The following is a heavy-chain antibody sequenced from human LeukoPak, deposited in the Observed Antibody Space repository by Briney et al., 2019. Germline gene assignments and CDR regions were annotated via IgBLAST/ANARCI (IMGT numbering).Heavy chain of an antibody. J-gene: IGHJ4*02. Sequence: PGGSLRLSCAASGFTFTTYWMSWVRQAPGKGLEWVGRIKSKTDGGTTDYAAPVKGRFTISRDDSKNTLYLQMNSLKTEDTAVYYCTTQTTVTTDYWGQGTLVTVSS. CDR3: TTQTTVTTDY. CDR1: GFTFTTYW. CDR2: IKSKTDGGTT. V-gene: IGHV3-15*01. D-gene: IGHD4-17*01.